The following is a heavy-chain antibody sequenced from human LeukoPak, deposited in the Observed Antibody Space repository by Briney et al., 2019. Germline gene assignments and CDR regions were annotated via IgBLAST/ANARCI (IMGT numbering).Heavy chain of an antibody. CDR2: IYYSGST. V-gene: IGHV4-59*08. Sequence: SETLSLTCTVSGGSISSYYWSWIRQPPGKGLEWIGYIYYSGSTNYNPSLKSRVAISVDTSKNQFSLKLSSVTAADTAVYYCAGGPYYYYGMDVWGQGTTVTVSS. CDR3: AGGPYYYYGMDV. J-gene: IGHJ6*02. CDR1: GGSISSYY.